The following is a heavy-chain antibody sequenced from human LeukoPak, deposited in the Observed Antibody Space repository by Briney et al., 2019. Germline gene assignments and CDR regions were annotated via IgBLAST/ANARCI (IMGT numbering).Heavy chain of an antibody. CDR2: IIPIFGTA. D-gene: IGHD3-9*01. CDR1: GGTFSSYA. V-gene: IGHV1-69*13. CDR3: ARKFQYYDILTGYRYYFDY. J-gene: IGHJ4*02. Sequence: SVKVSCKASGGTFSSYAISWVRQAPGQGLEWIGGIIPIFGTASYAQKFQGRVTITADESTSTAYMELSSLRSEDTAVYYCARKFQYYDILTGYRYYFDYWGQGTLVTVSS.